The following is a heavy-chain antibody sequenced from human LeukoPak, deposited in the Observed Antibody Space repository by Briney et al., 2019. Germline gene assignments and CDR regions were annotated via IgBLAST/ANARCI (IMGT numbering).Heavy chain of an antibody. J-gene: IGHJ4*02. V-gene: IGHV3-64D*09. Sequence: PGGSLILSCSASGFTFSSYAMHWVRQAPGKGLEYVSAISSNGGSTYYADSVKGRFTISRDNSKNTLYLQMSSLRAEDTAVYYCVKTGVTQRLRPDYWGQGTLVTVSS. D-gene: IGHD6-25*01. CDR3: VKTGVTQRLRPDY. CDR1: GFTFSSYA. CDR2: ISSNGGST.